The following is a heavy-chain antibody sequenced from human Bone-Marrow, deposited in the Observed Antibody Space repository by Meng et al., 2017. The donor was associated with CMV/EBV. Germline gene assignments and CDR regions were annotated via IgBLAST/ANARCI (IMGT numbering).Heavy chain of an antibody. CDR2: IIPIFGTA. D-gene: IGHD2-2*02. J-gene: IGHJ3*02. V-gene: IGHV1-69*06. CDR1: YA. Sequence: YASSWVRQAHGQGLEWMGGIIPIFGTANYAQKFQGRVTITADKSTSTAYMELSSLRSEDTAVYYCARGAQDIVVVPAAIPSSHAFDIWGQGTMVTVSS. CDR3: ARGAQDIVVVPAAIPSSHAFDI.